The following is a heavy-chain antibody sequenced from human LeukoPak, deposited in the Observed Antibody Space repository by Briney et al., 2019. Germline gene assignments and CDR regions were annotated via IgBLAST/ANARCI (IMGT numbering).Heavy chain of an antibody. Sequence: GGPLRLSCAASGFTFSSYSMNWVRQAPGKGLEWVSSISSSSSYIYYADSVKGRFTISRDSAKNSLYLQMNSLRAEDTAVYYCAREGVVPAASNDYWGQGTLVTVSS. D-gene: IGHD2-2*01. CDR2: ISSSSSYI. CDR3: AREGVVPAASNDY. J-gene: IGHJ4*02. V-gene: IGHV3-21*01. CDR1: GFTFSSYS.